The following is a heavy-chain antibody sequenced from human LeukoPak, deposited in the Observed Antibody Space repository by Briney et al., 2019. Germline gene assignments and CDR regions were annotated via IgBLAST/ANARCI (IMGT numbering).Heavy chain of an antibody. V-gene: IGHV3-23*01. CDR1: GFTFSSYA. CDR3: AKDCSCSSGWYFADY. D-gene: IGHD6-19*01. Sequence: GGSLRLSCAASGFTFSSYAMSWVRQAPGKGLEWVSAISGSGGSTYYADSVKGRFTISRDNSKHTLYLQMNSLRAEDTAVYYCAKDCSCSSGWYFADYWGQGTLVTVSS. CDR2: ISGSGGST. J-gene: IGHJ4*02.